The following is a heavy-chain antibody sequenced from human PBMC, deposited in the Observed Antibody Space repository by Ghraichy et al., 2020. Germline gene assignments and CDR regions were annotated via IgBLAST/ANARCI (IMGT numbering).Heavy chain of an antibody. Sequence: SQTLSLTCTVSGGSISTYYWSWIRQPPGKGLDWIGYIYYSGSTKYNPSLKSRVTISVDTSKNQFSLKLSSVTAADTAVYYCARGHSANYGRFDYWGQGALVTVSS. D-gene: IGHD4/OR15-4a*01. J-gene: IGHJ4*02. CDR3: ARGHSANYGRFDY. CDR1: GGSISTYY. CDR2: IYYSGST. V-gene: IGHV4-59*08.